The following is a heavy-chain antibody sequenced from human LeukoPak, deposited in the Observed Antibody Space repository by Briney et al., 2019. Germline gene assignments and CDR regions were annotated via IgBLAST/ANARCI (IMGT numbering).Heavy chain of an antibody. CDR1: GGSISSYY. CDR2: IYYSGST. Sequence: SETLSLTCTVSGGSISSYYWSWIRQPPGKGLEWIGYIYYSGSTNYNPSLKSRVTISVDTSKNQFSLKLSSVTAADTAVYYCARVAAMAEVGWFDPWGQGTLVTVSS. J-gene: IGHJ5*02. D-gene: IGHD5-18*01. V-gene: IGHV4-59*01. CDR3: ARVAAMAEVGWFDP.